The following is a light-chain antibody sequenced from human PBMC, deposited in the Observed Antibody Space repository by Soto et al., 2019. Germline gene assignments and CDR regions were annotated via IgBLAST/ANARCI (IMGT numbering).Light chain of an antibody. Sequence: DIVMTQSPATLSVSPGERATLSCRASQGLTTNFAWYQHKPGQAPSLLIYGASTRATGIPARFSGSGSGTEFTLTISSLQSEDAAVYYCQQYNRWPLTFGGGTKVEI. V-gene: IGKV3-15*01. CDR2: GAS. CDR1: QGLTTN. J-gene: IGKJ4*01. CDR3: QQYNRWPLT.